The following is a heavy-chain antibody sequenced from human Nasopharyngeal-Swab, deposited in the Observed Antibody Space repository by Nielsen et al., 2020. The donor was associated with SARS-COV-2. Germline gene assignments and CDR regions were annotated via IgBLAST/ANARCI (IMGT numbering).Heavy chain of an antibody. Sequence: SETLSLTCAVYGGSFSANYWNWVRQSPGKGLEWIGEITHTGVTNYKSSLRSRVIMSVDTSKNQFSLKLHPVTSAGTAVYYCVRGCRSWTFLSSYYYYYMDVWSQGTAVTVSS. V-gene: IGHV4-34*01. CDR2: ITHTGVT. CDR1: GGSFSANY. D-gene: IGHD3-10*01. J-gene: IGHJ6*03. CDR3: VRGCRSWTFLSSYYYYYMDV.